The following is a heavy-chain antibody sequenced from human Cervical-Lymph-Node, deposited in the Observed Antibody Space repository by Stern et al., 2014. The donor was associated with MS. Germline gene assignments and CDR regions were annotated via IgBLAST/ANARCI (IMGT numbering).Heavy chain of an antibody. CDR3: VAYASGANINF. CDR2: IWHDGSTE. V-gene: IGHV3-33*01. CDR1: GFTFSTHG. D-gene: IGHD2-2*01. Sequence: VQLVESGGGVVQPGTSLRLSCAAFGFTFSTHGMHWVRQAPGKGLEWVAGIWHDGSTEAYGSSVRGRVTISRDNSKNTLYLQLNSLRAEDTAVYYCVAYASGANINFWGQGTLVTVSS. J-gene: IGHJ4*02.